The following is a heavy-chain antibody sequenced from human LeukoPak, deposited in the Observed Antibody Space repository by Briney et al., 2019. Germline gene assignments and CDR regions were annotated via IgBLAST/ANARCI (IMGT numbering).Heavy chain of an antibody. Sequence: ASVKVSCKASGYTFTGYHMHWVRQAPGQGLEWMGWINPNSGGTNYAQKFQGRVTMTRDTSISTAYMELSRLRSDDTAVYYCAVFLVWFGELLGDDYWGQGTLVTVSS. CDR1: GYTFTGYH. J-gene: IGHJ4*02. D-gene: IGHD3-10*01. CDR3: AVFLVWFGELLGDDY. CDR2: INPNSGGT. V-gene: IGHV1-2*02.